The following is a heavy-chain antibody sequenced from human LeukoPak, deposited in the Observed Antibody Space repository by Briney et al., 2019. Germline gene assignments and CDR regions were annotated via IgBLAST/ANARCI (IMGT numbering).Heavy chain of an antibody. CDR2: ISSSSSYI. CDR1: GFTFSSYS. D-gene: IGHD2-2*01. CDR3: ARDPGYCSSTSCYLSSGYYYYYGMDV. J-gene: IGHJ6*02. V-gene: IGHV3-21*01. Sequence: GGSLRLSCAASGFTFSSYSMNWVRQAPGKGLEWVSSISSSSSYIYYADSVKGRFTISRDNAKNSLYLQMNSLRAEDTAVYYCARDPGYCSSTSCYLSSGYYYYYGMDVWGQGTTVTVSS.